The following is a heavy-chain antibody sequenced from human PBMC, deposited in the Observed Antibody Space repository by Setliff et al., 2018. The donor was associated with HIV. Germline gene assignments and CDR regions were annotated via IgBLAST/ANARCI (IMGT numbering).Heavy chain of an antibody. CDR3: ARLRGSYDFSNWFDP. J-gene: IGHJ5*02. Sequence: SETLSLTCTVSGGSISRSRNYWGWIRQPPGKGLEWIGSIFYSGSTYYNPSLKSRVTISVDTSKNQFSLKLSSVTAADTAVYYCARLRGSYDFSNWFDPWGQGTQVTVSS. V-gene: IGHV4-39*07. D-gene: IGHD3-3*01. CDR2: IFYSGST. CDR1: GGSISRSRNY.